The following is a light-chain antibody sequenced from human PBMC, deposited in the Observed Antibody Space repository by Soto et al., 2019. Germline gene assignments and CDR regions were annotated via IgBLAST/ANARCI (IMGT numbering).Light chain of an antibody. V-gene: IGLV1-47*01. J-gene: IGLJ2*01. CDR1: SSNIETNY. CDR3: GGWDDSLSGPV. CDR2: RNN. Sequence: QSVLTQPPSASGTPGQRVTVSCSGSSSNIETNYVYWYRQFPGTAPKLLIQRNNQRPSGVPARFSGSKSGTSASLAISGLRSEDEADYYCGGWDDSLSGPVFGGGTKLTVL.